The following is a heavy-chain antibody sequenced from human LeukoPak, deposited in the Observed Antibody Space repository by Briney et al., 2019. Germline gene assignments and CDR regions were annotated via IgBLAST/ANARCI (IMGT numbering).Heavy chain of an antibody. Sequence: PRRSLRLSSAAPGFTFSSDGMHWVRQAPRKRLEWVAVISYDGSNKYYAHSVKGRFTISRDNSKNQLYLQMNSLRAEDTAVYYCAKSLIVVVYDAFDIWGQGTMVTVSS. J-gene: IGHJ3*02. D-gene: IGHD3-22*01. V-gene: IGHV3-30*18. CDR2: ISYDGSNK. CDR1: GFTFSSDG. CDR3: AKSLIVVVYDAFDI.